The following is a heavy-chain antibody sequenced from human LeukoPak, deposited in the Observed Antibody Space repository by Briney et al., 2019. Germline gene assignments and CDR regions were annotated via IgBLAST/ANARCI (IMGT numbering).Heavy chain of an antibody. J-gene: IGHJ2*01. CDR2: IYSGGET. CDR3: ARDRSYRGSDCYPWHFDL. Sequence: GGSLRLSCAASGLIVSSNYMTWVRQAPGKGLEWVSVIYSGGETYYADSVKGRFTISRDNSKNTLYLQMNSLRVEDTAVYYCARDRSYRGSDCYPWHFDLWGRGTLVTVSS. D-gene: IGHD2-21*02. CDR1: GLIVSSNY. V-gene: IGHV3-53*01.